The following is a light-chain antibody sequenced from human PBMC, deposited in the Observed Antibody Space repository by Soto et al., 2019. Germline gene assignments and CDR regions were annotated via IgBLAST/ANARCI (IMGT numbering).Light chain of an antibody. CDR1: QSISSW. J-gene: IGKJ4*01. Sequence: DIQMTQSPSTLSASVGDRVTITCRASQSISSWLAWYQQKPGKAPNLLIYKASSLESGVPSRFLGSGSGTVFTLTISSLQPDDFATYYCQQYNSYPLTFGGGTKVEIK. CDR2: KAS. CDR3: QQYNSYPLT. V-gene: IGKV1-5*03.